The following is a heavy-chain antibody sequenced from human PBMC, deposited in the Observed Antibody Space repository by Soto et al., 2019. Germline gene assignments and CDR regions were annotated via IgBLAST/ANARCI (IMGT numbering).Heavy chain of an antibody. V-gene: IGHV1-2*04. CDR1: GYTFTGYY. J-gene: IGHJ4*02. CDR3: ARGGYCSSTSCYSMFDY. Sequence: ASVKVSCKASGYTFTGYYMHWVRQAPGQGLEWMGWINPNSGGTNYAQKFQGWVTMTRDTSISTAYMELSRLRSDDTAVYYCARGGYCSSTSCYSMFDYWGQGTLVTVSS. CDR2: INPNSGGT. D-gene: IGHD2-2*02.